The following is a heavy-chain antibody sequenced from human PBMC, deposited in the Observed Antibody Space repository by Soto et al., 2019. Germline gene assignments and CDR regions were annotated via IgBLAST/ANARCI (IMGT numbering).Heavy chain of an antibody. J-gene: IGHJ4*02. CDR3: VKGGIALATTGRAQIDS. CDR1: GFTFSAYA. D-gene: IGHD6-19*01. V-gene: IGHV3-64D*06. Sequence: PEGSLRLSCSASGFTFSAYAMHWVRQAPGKGLEYVSSISPNGGTTYHADSVKDRFIVSRDNSKNTLYLQMASLRDEDTAAYYCVKGGIALATTGRAQIDSWGQGTLVTVS. CDR2: ISPNGGTT.